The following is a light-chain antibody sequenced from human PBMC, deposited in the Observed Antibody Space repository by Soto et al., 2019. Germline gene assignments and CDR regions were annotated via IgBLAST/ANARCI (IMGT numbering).Light chain of an antibody. CDR1: SGHNSYA. V-gene: IGLV4-69*01. CDR2: LNSDGSH. Sequence: QPVLTQPPSASASLGASVKLTCTLSSGHNSYAIAWHQQQPEKGPRYFMKLNSDGSHSKGDGIPDRFSGSSSGAERYLTISGLQSEDEAEYYCQSWSTDMRVFGEGTKLTVL. CDR3: QSWSTDMRV. J-gene: IGLJ3*02.